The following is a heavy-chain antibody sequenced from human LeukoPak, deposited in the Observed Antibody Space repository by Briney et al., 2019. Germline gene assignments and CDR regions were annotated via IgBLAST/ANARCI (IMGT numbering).Heavy chain of an antibody. V-gene: IGHV4-4*07. D-gene: IGHD6-19*01. Sequence: SETLSLTCTVSGGSIGSYYWSWIRQPAGKGLEWIGRIYTSGSTNYNPSLKSRVTMSVDTSKNQFSLKLSSVTAADTAVYYCARGGSGSGWFPADYWGQGTPVTVSS. CDR2: IYTSGST. J-gene: IGHJ4*02. CDR3: ARGGSGSGWFPADY. CDR1: GGSIGSYY.